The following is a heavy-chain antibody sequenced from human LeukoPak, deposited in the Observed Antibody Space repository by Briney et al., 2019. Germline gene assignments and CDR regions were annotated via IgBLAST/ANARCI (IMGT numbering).Heavy chain of an antibody. Sequence: PGGSLRLSCAASGFTFSSYDMHRVRQATGKGLEWVSAIGTAGDTYYPGSVKGRFTISRENAKNSLYLQMNSLRAGDTAVYYCARALNCSSTSCYTPYYYGMDVWGQGTTVTVSS. D-gene: IGHD2-2*02. J-gene: IGHJ6*02. CDR1: GFTFSSYD. CDR2: IGTAGDT. CDR3: ARALNCSSTSCYTPYYYGMDV. V-gene: IGHV3-13*01.